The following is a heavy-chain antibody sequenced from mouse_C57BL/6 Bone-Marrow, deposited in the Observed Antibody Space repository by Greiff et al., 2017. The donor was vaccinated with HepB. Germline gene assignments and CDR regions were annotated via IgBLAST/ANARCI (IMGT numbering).Heavy chain of an antibody. D-gene: IGHD2-14*01. J-gene: IGHJ1*03. Sequence: VQLQQSGPELVKPGASVKISCKASGYAFSSSWMNWVKQRPGKGLEWIGRIYPGDGDTNYNGKFKGKATLTADKSSSTAYMQRSSLTSEDSAVYFCAKFYCRGYFDVWGTGTTVTVSS. CDR1: GYAFSSSW. V-gene: IGHV1-82*01. CDR2: IYPGDGDT. CDR3: AKFYCRGYFDV.